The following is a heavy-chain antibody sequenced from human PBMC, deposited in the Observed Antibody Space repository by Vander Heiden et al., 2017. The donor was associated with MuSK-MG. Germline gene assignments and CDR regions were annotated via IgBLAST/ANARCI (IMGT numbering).Heavy chain of an antibody. CDR1: GFTFSSYG. D-gene: IGHD6-19*01. CDR3: AKDSVAGSYFDY. Sequence: QVQLVESGGGVVQPGRSLRLSCAASGFTFSSYGMHWVRQAPGKGLEWVAVISYDGSNKYYADSVKGRFTISRDNSKNTLYLQMNSLRAEDTAVYYCAKDSVAGSYFDYWGQGTLVTVSS. V-gene: IGHV3-30*18. CDR2: ISYDGSNK. J-gene: IGHJ4*02.